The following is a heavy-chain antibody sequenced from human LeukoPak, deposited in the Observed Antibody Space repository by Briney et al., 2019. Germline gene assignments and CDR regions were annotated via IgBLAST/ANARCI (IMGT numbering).Heavy chain of an antibody. D-gene: IGHD3-10*01. CDR1: GFTPSSNY. J-gene: IGHJ6*04. CDR3: AREGLTMVRGADV. Sequence: GSLRLSCAASGFTPSSNYMSWVRQAPGKGLEWVSVIYSGVSTYYSDSVKGRFTISRANSKNTVYLQMNSLRAEDTAVYYWAREGLTMVRGADVWGKGATVTVSS. V-gene: IGHV3-53*01. CDR2: IYSGVST.